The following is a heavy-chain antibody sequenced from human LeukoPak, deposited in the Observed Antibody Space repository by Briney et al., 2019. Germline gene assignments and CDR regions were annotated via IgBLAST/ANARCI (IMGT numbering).Heavy chain of an antibody. J-gene: IGHJ4*02. V-gene: IGHV7-4-1*02. D-gene: IGHD2-15*01. Sequence: ASVKVSCKASGYTFTSYAMNWVRQAPGQGLEWMGWIDTNTGNPTYAQGFTGRFVFSLDTSVSTAYLQISSLKAEDTAVYYCARNEFGGSLANYDYWGQGTLVTVSS. CDR2: IDTNTGNP. CDR3: ARNEFGGSLANYDY. CDR1: GYTFTSYA.